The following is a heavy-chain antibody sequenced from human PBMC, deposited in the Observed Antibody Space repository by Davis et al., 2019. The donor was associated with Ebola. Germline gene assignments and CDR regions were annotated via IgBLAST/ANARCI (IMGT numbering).Heavy chain of an antibody. D-gene: IGHD6-19*01. Sequence: GGSLRLSCAASGFTFDDYAMHWVRQAPGKGLEWVSVIYSGGSTYYADSVKGRFTISRDNSKNTLYLQMNSLRAEDTAVYYCARVRLYSSGWSDYFDYWGQGTLVTVSS. CDR2: IYSGGST. CDR1: GFTFDDYA. J-gene: IGHJ4*02. V-gene: IGHV3-66*01. CDR3: ARVRLYSSGWSDYFDY.